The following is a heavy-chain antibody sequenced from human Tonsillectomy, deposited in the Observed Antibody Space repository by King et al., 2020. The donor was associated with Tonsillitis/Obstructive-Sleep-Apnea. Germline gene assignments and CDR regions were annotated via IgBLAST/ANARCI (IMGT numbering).Heavy chain of an antibody. D-gene: IGHD4-23*01. J-gene: IGHJ4*02. CDR2: ISWSSNSI. CDR3: AKDGDSGGNLAYFDY. Sequence: VQLVESGGGLVQPDRSLRLSCAASGFTFDDYAMHWVRQAPGKGLEWVSGISWSSNSIGYADSVKGRFTISRDNAKKSLYLQMNSLRAEDTALYYCAKDGDSGGNLAYFDYWGQGTLVTVSS. CDR1: GFTFDDYA. V-gene: IGHV3-9*01.